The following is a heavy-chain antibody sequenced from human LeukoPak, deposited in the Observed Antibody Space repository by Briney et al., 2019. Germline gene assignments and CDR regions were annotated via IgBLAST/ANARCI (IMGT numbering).Heavy chain of an antibody. CDR1: GFTFSSYA. CDR2: IGTSGGTT. J-gene: IGHJ4*02. V-gene: IGHV3-23*01. D-gene: IGHD1-26*01. CDR3: AKGSDLIVGATIADY. Sequence: GGSLRLSCAASGFTFSSYAMSWVRQAPGKGLEWVSAIGTSGGTTYYADSVKGRFIISRDNFKNTLYLQMNSLRAEDTAVYYCAKGSDLIVGATIADYWGQGTLVTVSS.